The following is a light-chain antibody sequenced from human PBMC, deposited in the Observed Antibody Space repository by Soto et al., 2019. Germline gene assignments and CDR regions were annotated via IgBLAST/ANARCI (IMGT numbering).Light chain of an antibody. J-gene: IGKJ4*01. CDR1: QSVLYSSDNRNY. CDR2: WAS. CDR3: QQHYSTPLT. Sequence: DIVMTQSPDSLAVSLGERATINSKSSQSVLYSSDNRNYLAWYHQKPGQPPKLLLYWASTRESGVPDRFSGNGSGTDFTLTISSLQAEDVAVYYCQQHYSTPLTFGGGTKVEI. V-gene: IGKV4-1*01.